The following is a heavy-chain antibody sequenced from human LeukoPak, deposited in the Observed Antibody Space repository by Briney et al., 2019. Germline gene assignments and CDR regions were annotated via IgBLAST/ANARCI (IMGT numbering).Heavy chain of an antibody. Sequence: SETLSLTCTVSGGSISSYYWSWIRQPAGKGLEWIGRIYTSGSTNYNPSLKSRVTMSVDTSKNQFSLKLSSVTAADTAVHYCARGRYSSSWYRTKDAFDIWGQGTMVTVSS. J-gene: IGHJ3*02. V-gene: IGHV4-4*07. CDR1: GGSISSYY. CDR2: IYTSGST. D-gene: IGHD6-13*01. CDR3: ARGRYSSSWYRTKDAFDI.